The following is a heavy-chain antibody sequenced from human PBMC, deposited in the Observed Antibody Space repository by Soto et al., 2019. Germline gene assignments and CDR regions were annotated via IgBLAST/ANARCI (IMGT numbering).Heavy chain of an antibody. CDR2: IDGDSGDT. Sequence: QVQLVQSGAEVKKPGASVKVSCKASGYTFTNYYIHWVRQAPGQGLEWMGWIDGDSGDTKDAQKFQGWVTMTRDTSINTAYMELSRLTSADTAVYYCARTPDKGRAGVYGRDVWGQGTTVTVSS. V-gene: IGHV1-2*04. D-gene: IGHD2-15*01. CDR1: GYTFTNYY. CDR3: ARTPDKGRAGVYGRDV. J-gene: IGHJ6*02.